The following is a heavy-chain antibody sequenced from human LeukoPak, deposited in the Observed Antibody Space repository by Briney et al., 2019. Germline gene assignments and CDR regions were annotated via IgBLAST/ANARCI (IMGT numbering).Heavy chain of an antibody. CDR2: INSDGRST. J-gene: IGHJ4*02. Sequence: GGSLRLSCEVSGFTFRSYWMHWVRQAPGKGLVWVSRINSDGRSTSYADSVTGRFTISRDTARNTLYLQMNSLRAEDTAVYYCARGWEVPFDYWGQGTLVTVSS. CDR1: GFTFRSYW. CDR3: ARGWEVPFDY. V-gene: IGHV3-74*01. D-gene: IGHD1-26*01.